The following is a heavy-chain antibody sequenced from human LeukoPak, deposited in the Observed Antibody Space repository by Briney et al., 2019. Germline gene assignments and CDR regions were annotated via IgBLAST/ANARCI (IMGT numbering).Heavy chain of an antibody. Sequence: RASVKVSCKVSGGAFSSYTISWVRQAPGQGLEWMGGIIPIFGTTNYAQRFQGRVTISADESTSTAYMELSSLRSEDTAVYYCASVWFGPTIHGYFQHWGQGTLVTVSS. CDR1: GGAFSSYT. V-gene: IGHV1-69*13. CDR3: ASVWFGPTIHGYFQH. J-gene: IGHJ1*01. CDR2: IIPIFGTT. D-gene: IGHD3-10*01.